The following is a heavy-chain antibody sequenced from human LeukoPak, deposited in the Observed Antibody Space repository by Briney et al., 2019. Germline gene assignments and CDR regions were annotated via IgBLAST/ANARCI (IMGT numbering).Heavy chain of an antibody. D-gene: IGHD3-16*01. CDR3: GRNGGPSFRGVFF. CDR1: GFTFSSCS. J-gene: IGHJ4*02. V-gene: IGHV3-21*01. CDR2: ISSSSSYI. Sequence: GGSLRLSCAASGFTFSSCSMNWVRQAPGKGLEWVSSISSSSSYIYYADSVKGRFTISRDNAKNSLYLQMNSLRAEDTAVYYCGRNGGPSFRGVFFWGKGTLVTVPS.